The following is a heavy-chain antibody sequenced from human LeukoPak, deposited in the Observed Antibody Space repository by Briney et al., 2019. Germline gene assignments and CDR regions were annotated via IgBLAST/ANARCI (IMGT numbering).Heavy chain of an antibody. CDR3: ARGDPYCSGGSCYEPYYYYYMDV. CDR1: GGTFSSYA. J-gene: IGHJ6*03. Sequence: SVKVSCKASGGTFSSYAISWVRQAPGQGLEWMGGIIPIFGTANYAQKFQGRVTVTTDESTSTAYMELSSLRSEDTAVYYCARGDPYCSGGSCYEPYYYYYMDVWGKGTTVTVSS. D-gene: IGHD2-15*01. CDR2: IIPIFGTA. V-gene: IGHV1-69*05.